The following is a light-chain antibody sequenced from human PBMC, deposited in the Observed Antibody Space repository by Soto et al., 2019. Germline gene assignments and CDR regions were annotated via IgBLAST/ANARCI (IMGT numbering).Light chain of an antibody. CDR1: QAIGIG. CDR3: LQDYNYSWT. CDR2: GAS. Sequence: AIQMTQSPSSLSASVGDRVTITCRASQAIGIGLGWFQQKPGKAPKLLISGASTLQSGVPSRFSGSGSGTDFTLTISSLQPDDFATYYCLQDYNYSWTFGQGTKVEIK. V-gene: IGKV1-6*01. J-gene: IGKJ1*01.